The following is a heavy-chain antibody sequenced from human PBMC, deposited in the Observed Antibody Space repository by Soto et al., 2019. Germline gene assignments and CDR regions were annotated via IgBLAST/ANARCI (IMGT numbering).Heavy chain of an antibody. J-gene: IGHJ6*02. V-gene: IGHV3-33*01. CDR2: IWYDGSNK. CDR1: GFTFSSYG. D-gene: IGHD2-21*02. Sequence: ESGGGVVQPGRSLRLSCAASGFTFSSYGMHWVRQAPGKGLEWVAVIWYDGSNKYYADSVKGRFTISRDNSKNTLYLQMNSLRAEDTAVYYCARDADSDRYYYYGMDVWGQGTTVTVS. CDR3: ARDADSDRYYYYGMDV.